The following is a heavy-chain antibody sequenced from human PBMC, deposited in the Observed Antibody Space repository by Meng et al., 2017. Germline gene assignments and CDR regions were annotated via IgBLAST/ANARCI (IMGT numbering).Heavy chain of an antibody. V-gene: IGHV3-53*01. D-gene: IGHD2-15*01. J-gene: IGHJ6*02. CDR1: GFTVSSNC. CDR3: AREFRRYCSGGRCYSRGGYYYGMDV. CDR2: IYSGGST. Sequence: GESLKIPCAASGFTVSSNCMSWVRQAPAKGLEWVSVIYSGGSTYYADSVKGRFTISRDNSKTTLYLQMNSLRAEDTAVYYCAREFRRYCSGGRCYSRGGYYYGMDVWGQGTTVTVSS.